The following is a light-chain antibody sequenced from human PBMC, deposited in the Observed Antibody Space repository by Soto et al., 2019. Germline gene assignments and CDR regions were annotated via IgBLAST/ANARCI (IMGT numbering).Light chain of an antibody. CDR2: EVS. Sequence: QSALTQPASVSGSPGQSITISCTGTSSDIGGYNYVSWYQQHPGNAPKLMIYEVSNRPSGVSNRFSGSKSGNAASLTISGLQAEDEADYYCSAFTSSTTLAFGGGTKLTVL. V-gene: IGLV2-14*01. CDR1: SSDIGGYNY. CDR3: SAFTSSTTLA. J-gene: IGLJ3*02.